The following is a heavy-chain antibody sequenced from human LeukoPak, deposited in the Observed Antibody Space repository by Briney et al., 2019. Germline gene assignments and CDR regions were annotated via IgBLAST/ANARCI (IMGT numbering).Heavy chain of an antibody. CDR3: ARAGVVSNPNSYWYFDL. V-gene: IGHV4-59*01. D-gene: IGHD3-3*01. CDR2: TYYSGST. CDR1: GGSISSYY. Sequence: PSETLSLTCTVSGGSISSYYWSWIRQPPGKGLEWIGYTYYSGSTNYNPSLESRVTISVDTSKNQFSLKLSSLTAADTAVYYCARAGVVSNPNSYWYFDLWGRGTLVTVSS. J-gene: IGHJ2*01.